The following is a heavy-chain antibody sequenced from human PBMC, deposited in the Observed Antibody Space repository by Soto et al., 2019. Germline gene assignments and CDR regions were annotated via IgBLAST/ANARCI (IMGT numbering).Heavy chain of an antibody. D-gene: IGHD3-10*01. CDR2: ISYDGSNK. CDR1: GFTFSSYG. CDR3: AKERARSYYIGY. V-gene: IGHV3-30*18. Sequence: GSLRLSCAASGFTFSSYGMHWVRQAPGKGLEWVAVISYDGSNKYYADSVKGRFTISRDNSKNTLYLQMNSLRAEDTAVYYCAKERARSYYIGYWGQGTLVTVSS. J-gene: IGHJ4*02.